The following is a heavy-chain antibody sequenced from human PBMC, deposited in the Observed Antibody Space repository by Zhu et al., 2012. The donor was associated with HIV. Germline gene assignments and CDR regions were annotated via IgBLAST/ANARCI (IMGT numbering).Heavy chain of an antibody. CDR2: IYNSGNT. V-gene: IGHV4-59*01. D-gene: IGHD4-23*01. Sequence: QVHLQESGPGLVKPSETLSLTCTVSRASISTYYWNWIRQPPGKGLEWIGFIYNSGNTNYSPSLKSRVSISVDTSKNQFSLNLTSVTTADTAVYYCARGLTVVTPASDAFDIWAKGQVVTVSS. CDR1: RASISTYY. J-gene: IGHJ3*02. CDR3: ARGLTVVTPASDAFDI.